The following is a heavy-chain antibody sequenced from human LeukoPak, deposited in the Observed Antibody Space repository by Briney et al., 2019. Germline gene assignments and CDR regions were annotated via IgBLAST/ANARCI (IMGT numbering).Heavy chain of an antibody. Sequence: GASVKVSCKASGYTFSGYFIHWVRQATGQGLEWMGRINPNTGYPNHAQNFQGRVTMTRDTSISTAYMELSRLTTDGTAVYFCARGQPYGNYNYFDSWGQGTLVTASS. CDR1: GYTFSGYF. V-gene: IGHV1-2*06. CDR2: INPNTGYP. J-gene: IGHJ5*01. D-gene: IGHD4-11*01. CDR3: ARGQPYGNYNYFDS.